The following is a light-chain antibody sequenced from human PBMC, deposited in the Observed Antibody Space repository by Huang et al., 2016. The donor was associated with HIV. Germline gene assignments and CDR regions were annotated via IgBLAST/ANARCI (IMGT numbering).Light chain of an antibody. Sequence: EIVMTQSPATLSVSPGERATLSCRASQSVTSPLAWYQQKPGQAPRLLIYGASTRATGIPARFSGSGSGTEFTLTISSLQSEDFAVYYCQQYNKWPPIFGQGTKLEIK. V-gene: IGKV3-15*01. J-gene: IGKJ2*01. CDR2: GAS. CDR1: QSVTSP. CDR3: QQYNKWPPI.